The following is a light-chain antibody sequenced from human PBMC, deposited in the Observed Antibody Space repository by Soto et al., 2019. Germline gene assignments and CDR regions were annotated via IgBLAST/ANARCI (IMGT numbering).Light chain of an antibody. V-gene: IGLV1-44*01. CDR3: AAWDDSLNGHV. J-gene: IGLJ1*01. CDR2: SNN. Sequence: QSVLTQPPSASGTPGQRVTISCSGGSSNIGSNTANWYQQLPGTSSKLLLYSNNQRPSGVPDRFSGSKPGTSASLAISGLQSEDEAEYYCAAWDDSLNGHVFGTGTKLTVL. CDR1: SSNIGSNT.